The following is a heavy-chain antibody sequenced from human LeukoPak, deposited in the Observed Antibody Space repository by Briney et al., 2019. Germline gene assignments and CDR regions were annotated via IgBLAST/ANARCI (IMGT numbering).Heavy chain of an antibody. J-gene: IGHJ4*02. CDR2: ISCGGRT. V-gene: IGHV4-59*01. CDR3: ARVARGAHAWGSYYCDH. D-gene: IGHD3-16*01. Sequence: PSETLSLTCTVSGDSSISYHWSWLRQPPGKGVEWIGYISCGGRTSYNPSLQSRVTISVDTSKNQFSLKLSSVTAADTAVYYCARVARGAHAWGSYYCDHWGQGTLVSVSS. CDR1: GDSSISYH.